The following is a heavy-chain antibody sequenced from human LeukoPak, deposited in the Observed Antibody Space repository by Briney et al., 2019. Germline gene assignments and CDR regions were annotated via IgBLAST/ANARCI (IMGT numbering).Heavy chain of an antibody. CDR2: ISGDGSVT. CDR1: GFTFSSYA. CDR3: ARYSSSTGGASYYLDY. J-gene: IGHJ4*01. Sequence: GGSLRLSCAASGFTFSSYAMSWVRQAPGKGLEWVSRISGDGSVTNYADSVQGRFTISRDNAKNTLYLQIDSLRSEDTAVYYCARYSSSTGGASYYLDYWGHGTLVTVSS. V-gene: IGHV3-74*01. D-gene: IGHD6-6*01.